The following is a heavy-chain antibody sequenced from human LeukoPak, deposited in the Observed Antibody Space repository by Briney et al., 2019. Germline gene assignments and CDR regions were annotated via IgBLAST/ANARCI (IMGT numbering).Heavy chain of an antibody. Sequence: PGGSLRLSCETSGFTFSSYWMHWVRQAPGKGLVWVSRINSDGSSTSYADSVKGRFTISRDNARNPLYLQMNSLRAEDTAVYYCTRGRYDSSGYPYFDYWGQGTLVTVSS. J-gene: IGHJ4*02. CDR2: INSDGSST. CDR1: GFTFSSYW. CDR3: TRGRYDSSGYPYFDY. D-gene: IGHD3-22*01. V-gene: IGHV3-74*01.